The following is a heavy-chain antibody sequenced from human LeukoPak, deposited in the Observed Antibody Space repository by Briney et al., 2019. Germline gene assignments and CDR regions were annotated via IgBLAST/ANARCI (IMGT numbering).Heavy chain of an antibody. CDR3: ARMYYYGSRNFDH. J-gene: IGHJ4*02. Sequence: ASVKVSCKASGYTFTGYYMHWVRQAPGQGLEWMGWINPNSGGTNYAQKFQGRVTMTRDTSISTAYMELSRLRSDDTAVYYCARMYYYGSRNFDHWGQGTLVTVSS. CDR1: GYTFTGYY. V-gene: IGHV1-2*02. CDR2: INPNSGGT. D-gene: IGHD3-10*01.